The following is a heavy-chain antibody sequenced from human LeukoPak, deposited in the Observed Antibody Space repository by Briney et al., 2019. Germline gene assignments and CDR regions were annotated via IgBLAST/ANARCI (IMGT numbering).Heavy chain of an antibody. CDR3: ARDIGDSSGCHPHDIFFLL. Sequence: SETLSLICAAYGGTFSGYFWNWIRQPPGKGLEWIGYIYYSGSTNYNPSLKSRVTISVDTSKNQFSLKLSPVTAADTAVYYCARDIGDSSGCHPHDIFFLLGGRNTLVTVSS. CDR1: GGTFSGYF. D-gene: IGHD3-22*01. J-gene: IGHJ2*01. CDR2: IYYSGST. V-gene: IGHV4-59*01.